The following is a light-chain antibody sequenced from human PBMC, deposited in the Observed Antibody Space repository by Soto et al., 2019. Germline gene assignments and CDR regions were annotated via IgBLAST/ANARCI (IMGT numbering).Light chain of an antibody. J-gene: IGKJ4*01. CDR3: QQYDKWPLT. V-gene: IGKV3-15*01. CDR2: GAS. CDR1: QSVSNK. Sequence: EIVMTQSPATLSVSPGERATLSCRASQSVSNKLAWYQQKVGQAPRLLIYGASTRAAGIPARFSGSGSGTEFTLTISSRQSEDFEVYYCQQYDKWPLTFGGGAKVEIK.